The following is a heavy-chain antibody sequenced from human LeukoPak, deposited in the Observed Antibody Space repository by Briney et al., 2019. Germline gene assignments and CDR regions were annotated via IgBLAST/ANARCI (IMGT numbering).Heavy chain of an antibody. Sequence: KPGESLKISCKGSGYSFTSYWIGWVRQMPGKGLEWMGIIYPGDSDTRYSPSFQGQVTISADKSISTAYQQWSSPKASDTAMYYCARHHGRCSGGSCYFGDWGQGTLVTVSS. CDR2: IYPGDSDT. J-gene: IGHJ4*02. CDR1: GYSFTSYW. V-gene: IGHV5-51*01. CDR3: ARHHGRCSGGSCYFGD. D-gene: IGHD2-15*01.